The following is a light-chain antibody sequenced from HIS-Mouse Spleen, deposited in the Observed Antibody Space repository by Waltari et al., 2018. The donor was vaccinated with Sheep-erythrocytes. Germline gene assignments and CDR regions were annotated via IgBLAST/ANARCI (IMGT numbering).Light chain of an antibody. J-gene: IGKJ1*01. V-gene: IGKV2-28*01. Sequence: DIVMIQSPLSLPGSPGKLASISCRSSQSLLHSNGYNYLDWYLQKPGQSPQLLIYLGSNWASGVPDRFSGSGSGTDFTLKISRVEAEDVGVYYCMQALQTPRTFGQGTKVEIK. CDR1: QSLLHSNGYNY. CDR3: MQALQTPRT. CDR2: LGS.